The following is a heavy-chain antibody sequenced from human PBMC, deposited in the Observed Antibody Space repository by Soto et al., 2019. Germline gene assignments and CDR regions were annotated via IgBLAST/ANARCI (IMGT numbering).Heavy chain of an antibody. CDR3: ARADYEILTGSYAMDV. D-gene: IGHD3-9*01. J-gene: IGHJ6*02. CDR1: DDLISSYY. CDR2: VSTNGAT. V-gene: IGHV4-4*07. Sequence: PSETLSLTCTVSDDLISSYYWNWIRQPAGKGLEWIGRVSTNGATNYNPSLESRVTMSVDTSKNQFSLKLTSVTAADTAVYFCARADYEILTGSYAMDVWGQGTTVTVYS.